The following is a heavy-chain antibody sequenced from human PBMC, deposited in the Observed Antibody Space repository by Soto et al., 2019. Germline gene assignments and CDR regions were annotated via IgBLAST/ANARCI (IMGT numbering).Heavy chain of an antibody. D-gene: IGHD1-1*01. Sequence: PGGSLRLSCAASGFTVSSNYMSWVRQAPGKGLEWVSVIYSGGSTYYADSVKGRFTISRDNSKNTLYLQMNSLRAEDTAVYYCARNWNAYGMDVWGQGTTVTVSS. CDR1: GFTVSSNY. CDR2: IYSGGST. J-gene: IGHJ6*02. CDR3: ARNWNAYGMDV. V-gene: IGHV3-53*01.